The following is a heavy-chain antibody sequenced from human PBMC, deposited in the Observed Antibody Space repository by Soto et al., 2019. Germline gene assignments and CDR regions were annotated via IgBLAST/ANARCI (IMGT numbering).Heavy chain of an antibody. CDR1: GFIFSNYP. Sequence: GGSLRLSCAASGFIFSNYPMHWVRQAPGKGLEWVALISYDGSNKYYADSVKGRFTISRDDSKNTLYLQINSLRTEDTAVYYCARDPGGQQLVRGLLFDLWGQGTLVTVSS. V-gene: IGHV3-30-3*01. CDR2: ISYDGSNK. CDR3: ARDPGGQQLVRGLLFDL. J-gene: IGHJ4*02. D-gene: IGHD6-13*01.